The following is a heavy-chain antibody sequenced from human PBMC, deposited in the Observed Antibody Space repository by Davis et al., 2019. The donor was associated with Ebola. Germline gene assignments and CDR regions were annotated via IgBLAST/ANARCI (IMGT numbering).Heavy chain of an antibody. Sequence: GESLKISCAASRFTFSDYVMNWVRQAPGKGLEWVSTISVDSGTTHYADSVKGRFTISRDNSKNTLYLQMNSLRAEDTAVYYCAKEKYQLFHPGWVYWGQGTLVTVSS. CDR2: ISVDSGTT. V-gene: IGHV3-23*01. CDR3: AKEKYQLFHPGWVY. D-gene: IGHD2-2*01. CDR1: RFTFSDYV. J-gene: IGHJ4*02.